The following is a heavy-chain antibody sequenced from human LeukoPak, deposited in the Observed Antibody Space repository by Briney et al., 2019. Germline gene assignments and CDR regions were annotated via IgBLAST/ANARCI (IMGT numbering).Heavy chain of an antibody. CDR3: AREDDILDAFDI. CDR1: GHTFTVYY. V-gene: IGHV1-2*02. Sequence: TVSCLASGHTFTVYYMHWVRQAPGKGQERMGWINPNSGGTNYAQKFQGRVTMTRDTSISTAYMELSRLRSDDTAVYYCAREDDILDAFDIWGQGTMVTVSS. CDR2: INPNSGGT. J-gene: IGHJ3*02. D-gene: IGHD3-9*01.